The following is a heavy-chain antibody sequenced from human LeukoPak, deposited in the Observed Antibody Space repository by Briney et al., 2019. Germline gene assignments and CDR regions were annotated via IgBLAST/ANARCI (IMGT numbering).Heavy chain of an antibody. CDR2: ISYDGSNK. CDR3: ARDGLGTDMVPKPSDAFDI. Sequence: PGRSLRLSCAASGFTFSSYAMHWVRQAPGKGLEWVAVISYDGSNKYYADSVKGRFTISRDSSKNALYLQMNSLRAEDTAVYYRARDGLGTDMVPKPSDAFDIWGQGTMVTVSS. D-gene: IGHD4/OR15-4a*01. V-gene: IGHV3-30-3*01. CDR1: GFTFSSYA. J-gene: IGHJ3*02.